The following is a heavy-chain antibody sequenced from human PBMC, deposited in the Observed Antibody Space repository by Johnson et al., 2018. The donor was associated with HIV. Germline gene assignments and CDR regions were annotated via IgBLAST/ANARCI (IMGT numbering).Heavy chain of an antibody. CDR3: ARAGDYDAFDI. J-gene: IGHJ3*02. CDR1: GFTFDDYG. Sequence: MQLVESGGGLVQPGGSLRLSCAPSGFTFDDYGMSWVRQAPGKGLEWVSVIYSGGSTYYADSVKGRFTISRDNSKNTLYLQMNSLRAEDTAVYYCARAGDYDAFDIWGQGTMVTVSS. CDR2: IYSGGST. V-gene: IGHV3-66*01. D-gene: IGHD3-16*01.